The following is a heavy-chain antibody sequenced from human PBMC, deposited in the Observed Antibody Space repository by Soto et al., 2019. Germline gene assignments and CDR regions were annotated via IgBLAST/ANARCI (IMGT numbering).Heavy chain of an antibody. V-gene: IGHV3-7*01. D-gene: IGHD3-16*01. J-gene: IGHJ4*02. CDR3: ARCSALGGATLDY. CDR1: GFTFISYW. Sequence: GGSLRVSCAASGFTFISYWMSWVRQAPWKGLEWVANIKQDGSEKYYVDSVKGRFTISRDNAKNSLYLQMNSLRAEDTAVYYCARCSALGGATLDYCGQGTLVTVS. CDR2: IKQDGSEK.